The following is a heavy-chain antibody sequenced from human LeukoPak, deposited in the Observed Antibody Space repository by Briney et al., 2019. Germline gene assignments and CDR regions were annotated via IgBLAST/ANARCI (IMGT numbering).Heavy chain of an antibody. V-gene: IGHV4-59*08. CDR2: ISYTGST. Sequence: SETLSLTCNVSDGSISGYYWSWIRQPPGKGLEWIAYISYTGSTNFNPSLKSRVTISVGMSKNQFSLKLNSVTAADTAVYYCARSVYVWGSYRKNWFDPWGQGTLVTVSS. D-gene: IGHD3-16*02. CDR1: DGSISGYY. CDR3: ARSVYVWGSYRKNWFDP. J-gene: IGHJ5*02.